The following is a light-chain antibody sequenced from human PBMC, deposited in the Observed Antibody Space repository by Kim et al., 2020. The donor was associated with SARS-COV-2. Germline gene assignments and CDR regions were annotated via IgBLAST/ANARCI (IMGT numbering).Light chain of an antibody. J-gene: IGLJ2*01. CDR2: EDD. CDR3: QSYDISNVI. CDR1: GGISADNY. Sequence: GNTLPSSCTRTGGISADNYVRWYQLRPGSALTIVIYEDDERPSGVPDRFSGSIDTSSSSASLTISGLKTEDEADYYCQSYDISNVIFGGGTQLTVL. V-gene: IGLV6-57*03.